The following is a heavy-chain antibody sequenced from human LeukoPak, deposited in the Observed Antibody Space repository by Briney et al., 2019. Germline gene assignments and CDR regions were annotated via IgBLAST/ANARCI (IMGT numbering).Heavy chain of an antibody. CDR2: IYYSGST. CDR1: GGSISSSSYY. V-gene: IGHV4-39*01. CDR3: ASWRIAVAGYFDY. Sequence: PSETLSLTCTVSGGSISSSSYYWGWIRQPPGKGLEWIGSIYYSGSTYYNPSLKSRVTISVDTSKNQFSLKLSSATAADTAVYYCASWRIAVAGYFDYWGQGTLVTVSS. D-gene: IGHD6-19*01. J-gene: IGHJ4*02.